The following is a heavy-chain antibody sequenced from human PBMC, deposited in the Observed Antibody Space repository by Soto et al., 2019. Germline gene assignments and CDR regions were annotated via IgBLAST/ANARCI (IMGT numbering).Heavy chain of an antibody. CDR2: IYYTGST. J-gene: IGHJ6*02. V-gene: IGHV4-59*01. CDR1: GGSISSDY. CDR3: ARVLRGVVVVADREMDV. D-gene: IGHD2-15*01. Sequence: VPLQESGPGLVKPSETLSLTCSVSGGSISSDYWSWIRQPPGKGLEWIGYIYYTGSTNYNPSLTSRVTISVDTSKNQFSLNLRSVTAADTAVYYCARVLRGVVVVADREMDVWGQGTTVTVSS.